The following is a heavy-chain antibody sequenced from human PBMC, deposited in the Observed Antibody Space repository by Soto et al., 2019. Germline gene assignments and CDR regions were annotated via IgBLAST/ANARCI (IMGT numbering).Heavy chain of an antibody. Sequence: GGSLRLSCAASGFSFSSYSMNWVRQAPGKGLEWVSSISSSSSYIYYADSVKGRFTISRDNAKKSLYLQMNSMRDEETPVYYCASIDYGDYGDDYWGQGTLVTVSS. CDR1: GFSFSSYS. J-gene: IGHJ4*02. V-gene: IGHV3-21*01. CDR2: ISSSSSYI. CDR3: ASIDYGDYGDDY. D-gene: IGHD4-17*01.